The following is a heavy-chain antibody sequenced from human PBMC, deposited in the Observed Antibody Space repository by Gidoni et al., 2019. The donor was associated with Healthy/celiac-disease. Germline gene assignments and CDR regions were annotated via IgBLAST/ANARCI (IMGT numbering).Heavy chain of an antibody. CDR1: GGTCSSYA. Sequence: QVQLVQSGAEVKKPGSSVKVSCKASGGTCSSYAISWVRQAPGQGLEWMGGFIPIFGTANYAQKFQGRVTITADESTSTAYMELSSLSSEDTAVYYCALLPYCSSTSCSVDYWGQGTLVTVSS. CDR3: ALLPYCSSTSCSVDY. CDR2: FIPIFGTA. J-gene: IGHJ4*02. V-gene: IGHV1-69*01. D-gene: IGHD2-2*01.